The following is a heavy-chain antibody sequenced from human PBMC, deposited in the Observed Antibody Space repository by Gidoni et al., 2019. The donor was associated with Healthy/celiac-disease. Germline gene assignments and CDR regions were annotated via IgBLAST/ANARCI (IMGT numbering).Heavy chain of an antibody. CDR3: ARDPYDSSGYSSYFDY. J-gene: IGHJ4*02. V-gene: IGHV3-30*04. CDR1: GFTFSSYA. CDR2: ISYDGSNK. Sequence: QVQLVESGGGVVQPGGSLRLSCAASGFTFSSYAMHWVRQAPGKGLEWVAVISYDGSNKYYADSVKGRFTISRDNSKNTLYLQMNSLRAEDTAVYYCARDPYDSSGYSSYFDYWGQGTLVTVSS. D-gene: IGHD3-22*01.